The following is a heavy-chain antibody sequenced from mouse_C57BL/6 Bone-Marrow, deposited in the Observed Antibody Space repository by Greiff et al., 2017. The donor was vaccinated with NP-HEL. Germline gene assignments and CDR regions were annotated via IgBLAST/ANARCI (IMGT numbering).Heavy chain of an antibody. D-gene: IGHD1-1*01. Sequence: VQLQQSGPELVKPGASVKISCKASGYTFPDYYMNWVKQSHGKSLEWIGDLNPNNGGTSYNQKFKGNATLTVDKSSSTAYMELRSLTSEYSAVYDCARENYGSSYDYWGQGTTLTVSS. J-gene: IGHJ2*01. CDR1: GYTFPDYY. V-gene: IGHV1-26*01. CDR3: ARENYGSSYDY. CDR2: LNPNNGGT.